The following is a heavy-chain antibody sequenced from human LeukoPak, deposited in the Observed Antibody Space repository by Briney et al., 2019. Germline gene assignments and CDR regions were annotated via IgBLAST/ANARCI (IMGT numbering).Heavy chain of an antibody. CDR2: ISSSSSYI. Sequence: GGSLRLSYAASGFTFSSYSMNWVRQAPGKGLEWVSSISSSSSYIYYADSVKGRFTISRDNAKNSLYLQMNSLRAEDTAVYYCARVHLMTSIRYSYGLKTGYMDVWGKGTTVTISS. J-gene: IGHJ6*03. V-gene: IGHV3-21*01. D-gene: IGHD5-18*01. CDR3: ARVHLMTSIRYSYGLKTGYMDV. CDR1: GFTFSSYS.